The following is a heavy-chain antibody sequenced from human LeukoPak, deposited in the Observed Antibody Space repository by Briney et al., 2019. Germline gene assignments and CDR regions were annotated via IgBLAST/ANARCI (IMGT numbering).Heavy chain of an antibody. Sequence: GGSLRLSCAASGFTFSSYEMNWVRQAPGKGLEWVSYISSSGRTIYYADSVKGRLTISRDNAKNSLYLQMNSLRAEDTAVYYCATLKYSNYVDYWGQGTLVTVSS. V-gene: IGHV3-48*03. CDR3: ATLKYSNYVDY. CDR1: GFTFSSYE. CDR2: ISSSGRTI. D-gene: IGHD4-11*01. J-gene: IGHJ4*02.